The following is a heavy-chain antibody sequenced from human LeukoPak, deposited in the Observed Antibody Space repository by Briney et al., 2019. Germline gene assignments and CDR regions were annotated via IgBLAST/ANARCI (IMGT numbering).Heavy chain of an antibody. CDR1: GFTFSSYA. J-gene: IGHJ4*02. D-gene: IGHD5-12*01. Sequence: TGGSLRLSCAASGFTFSSYAMSWVRQARGKGLEWVSAISGSGGSTYYADSVKGRFTISRDNSKNTLYLQMNSLRAEDTAVYYCAKERAIVATIFLDYWGQGTLVTVSS. CDR2: ISGSGGST. V-gene: IGHV3-23*01. CDR3: AKERAIVATIFLDY.